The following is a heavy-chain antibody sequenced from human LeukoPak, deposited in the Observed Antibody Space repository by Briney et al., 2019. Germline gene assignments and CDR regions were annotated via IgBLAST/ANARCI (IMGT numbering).Heavy chain of an antibody. D-gene: IGHD5-24*01. CDR2: IYSAGTT. Sequence: SETLSLTCTVSGTFVSGFYWTWIRQPPGKGPEWIGFIYSAGTTSYNSSLQSRVTISVDTSKNQFSLKLKSVIAADTAIYYCAGRWRGTLDYWGRGTLVAVSS. CDR1: GTFVSGFY. CDR3: AGRWRGTLDY. V-gene: IGHV4-4*09. J-gene: IGHJ4*02.